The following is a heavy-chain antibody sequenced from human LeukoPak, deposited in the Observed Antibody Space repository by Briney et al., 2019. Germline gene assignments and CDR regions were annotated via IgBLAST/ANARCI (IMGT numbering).Heavy chain of an antibody. CDR2: INAGNGNT. V-gene: IGHV1-3*01. CDR3: ARGIPPGPLYGMDV. CDR1: GYTFTSYA. Sequence: AAVKVSCKASGYTFTSYAMHWVRQAPGQRLEWMGWINAGNGNTKYSQKFQGRVTITRDTSASTAYMELSSLRSEDTAVYYCARGIPPGPLYGMDVWGKGTTVTVSS. J-gene: IGHJ6*04.